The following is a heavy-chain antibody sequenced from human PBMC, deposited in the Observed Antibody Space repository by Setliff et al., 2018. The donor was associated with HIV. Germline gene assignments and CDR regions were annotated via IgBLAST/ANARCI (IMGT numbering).Heavy chain of an antibody. CDR2: INHSGGT. CDR1: GGSFSGYY. Sequence: SETLSLTCAVYGGSFSGYYWSWIRQPPGKGLEWIGGINHSGGTNYNPSLNSRVTISVDSSKNQFSLNLSSVTAADTAVYYCARGRHYYGSGSYYPLAYWGQGTLVTVSS. D-gene: IGHD3-10*01. V-gene: IGHV4-34*01. J-gene: IGHJ4*02. CDR3: ARGRHYYGSGSYYPLAY.